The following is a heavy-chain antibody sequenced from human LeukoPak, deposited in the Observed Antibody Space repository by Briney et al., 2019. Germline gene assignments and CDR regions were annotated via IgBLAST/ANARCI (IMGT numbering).Heavy chain of an antibody. Sequence: SETLSLTCTVSGYSISSGYYWGWIRQPPGKGLEWIGSIYHSGSTYYNPSLKSRVTISVDTSKNQFSLKLSSVTAADTAVYYCARLHDYGDYNFDYWGQGTLVTVSS. CDR1: GYSISSGYY. CDR2: IYHSGST. V-gene: IGHV4-38-2*02. D-gene: IGHD4-17*01. J-gene: IGHJ4*02. CDR3: ARLHDYGDYNFDY.